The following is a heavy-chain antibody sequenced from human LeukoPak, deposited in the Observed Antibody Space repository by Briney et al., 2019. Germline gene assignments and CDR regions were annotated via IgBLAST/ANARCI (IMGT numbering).Heavy chain of an antibody. Sequence: GGSLRLSCSASGFTFSALPMHWVRQAPGKGLEYVSGSSSNGGSTYYADSAKGRFIISRDNSKNALYLQMSSLRPEDTAVYYCVNQISGWVYWGQGTLVTVSS. CDR1: GFTFSALP. CDR3: VNQISGWVY. V-gene: IGHV3-64D*06. J-gene: IGHJ4*02. D-gene: IGHD6-19*01. CDR2: SSSNGGST.